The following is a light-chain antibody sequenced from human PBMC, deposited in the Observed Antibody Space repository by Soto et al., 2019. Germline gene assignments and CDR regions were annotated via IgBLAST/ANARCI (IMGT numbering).Light chain of an antibody. J-gene: IGKJ2*01. Sequence: DIQMTQSPSSLSASVGDRVTITCRASQSISSYLDWYQQKPGKAPKLLIYAASSLQSGVPSRFRGNGSGTDFTLTISSLQPEDFATYYCQQSYSTHRTFGQGTRLEIK. CDR1: QSISSY. V-gene: IGKV1-39*01. CDR3: QQSYSTHRT. CDR2: AAS.